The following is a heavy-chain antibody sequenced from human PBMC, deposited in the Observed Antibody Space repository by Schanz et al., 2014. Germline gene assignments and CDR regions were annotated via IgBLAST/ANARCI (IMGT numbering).Heavy chain of an antibody. D-gene: IGHD3-9*01. V-gene: IGHV3-48*02. Sequence: VQLVESGGGLVQPGRSLRLSCAASGFTFFTYNMNWVRQAPGRGLEWISYIGSSSTTMYYADSVKGRFTISRDKAKNSVYLQMNSLRDEDTAVYYCARDHPHRGVTGYYNDVWGQGTSVTVSS. CDR1: GFTFFTYN. J-gene: IGHJ6*02. CDR3: ARDHPHRGVTGYYNDV. CDR2: IGSSSTTM.